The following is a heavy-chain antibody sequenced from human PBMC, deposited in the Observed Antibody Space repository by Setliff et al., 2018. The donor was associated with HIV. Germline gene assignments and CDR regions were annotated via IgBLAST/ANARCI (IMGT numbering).Heavy chain of an antibody. J-gene: IGHJ1*01. V-gene: IGHV1-24*01. Sequence: ASVKVSCKASGNTFSSYGITWVRQAPGQGLEWMGGFDPEDGETISAQKFQGRVTMTEDTSTDTAYMELRSLRSEDTAVYYCSTSPRGLGVAVTGRRYLHHWGQGTLVTVSS. D-gene: IGHD6-19*01. CDR2: FDPEDGET. CDR3: STSPRGLGVAVTGRRYLHH. CDR1: GNTFSSYG.